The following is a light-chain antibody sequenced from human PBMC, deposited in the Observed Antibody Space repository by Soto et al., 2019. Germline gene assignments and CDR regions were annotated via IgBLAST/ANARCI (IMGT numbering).Light chain of an antibody. CDR2: GNR. CDR1: SSNLGAGYD. J-gene: IGLJ2*01. CDR3: AAWDENLRGYGV. V-gene: IGLV1-40*01. Sequence: QSVLTQPPSVSGAPGQRVTISCTGNSSNLGAGYDVHWYQQLPGAAPKLVIFGNRNRPSGVPDRFSGSKSGTSASLAISGLRSEDEADYYCAAWDENLRGYGVFGGGTKLTVL.